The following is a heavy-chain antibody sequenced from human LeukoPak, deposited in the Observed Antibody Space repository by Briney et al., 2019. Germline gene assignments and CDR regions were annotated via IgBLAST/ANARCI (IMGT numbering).Heavy chain of an antibody. V-gene: IGHV3-7*01. CDR1: GFSFSDYW. Sequence: GGSLRLSCEASGFSFSDYWMTWVRQAPGKGLEWVANIKQDGSEKYYVDSVKGRFTISRDNAKNSLYLQMNSLRAEDTAVYYCARDFYYYDSSGRHYMDVWGKGTTVTVSS. CDR2: IKQDGSEK. J-gene: IGHJ6*03. D-gene: IGHD3-22*01. CDR3: ARDFYYYDSSGRHYMDV.